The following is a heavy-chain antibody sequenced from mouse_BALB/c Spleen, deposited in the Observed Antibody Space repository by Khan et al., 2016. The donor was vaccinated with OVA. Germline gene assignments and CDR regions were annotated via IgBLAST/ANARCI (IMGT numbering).Heavy chain of an antibody. CDR1: GYTFTNYT. J-gene: IGHJ2*01. Sequence: QVQLQQSGAELARPGASVKMSCKASGYTFTNYTMHWVKQRPGQGLEWIGYINPSSGYTNYNQNFNDKATLTTDRSSGTAYMQLSSLTSDDSAVYYCVRNPIPPYYIDQWGQGTTLTVSS. CDR3: VRNPIPPYYIDQ. CDR2: INPSSGYT. V-gene: IGHV1-4*01.